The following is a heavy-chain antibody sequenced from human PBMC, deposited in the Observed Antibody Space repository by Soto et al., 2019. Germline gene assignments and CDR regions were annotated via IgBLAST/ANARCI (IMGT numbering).Heavy chain of an antibody. CDR1: GYTFTSYA. J-gene: IGHJ5*02. CDR3: ASETMVRGVPGP. D-gene: IGHD3-10*01. V-gene: IGHV1-3*01. Sequence: QVQLVQSGAEVKKPGASVKVSCKASGYTFTSYAMHWVRQAPGQRLEWMGWINAGNGNTKYSQKFQGRVTITRDTSASTADMELSSLRSEDTAVYYCASETMVRGVPGPWGQGTLVTVSS. CDR2: INAGNGNT.